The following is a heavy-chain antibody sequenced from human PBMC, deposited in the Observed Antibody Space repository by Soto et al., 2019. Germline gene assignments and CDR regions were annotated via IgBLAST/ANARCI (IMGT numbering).Heavy chain of an antibody. CDR2: INPNNGGT. J-gene: IGHJ6*03. V-gene: IGHV1-2*04. CDR3: AKAGTIPPYYYYFYMDV. CDR1: GYTFTSYG. Sequence: GASVKVSCKASGYTFTSYGISWVRQAPGQGLEWMGWINPNNGGTNYAQKIQGWVTMTRDTSISTAYMELSRLRSDDTAVYYCAKAGTIPPYYYYFYMDVWGKGTTVTVSS. D-gene: IGHD2-2*01.